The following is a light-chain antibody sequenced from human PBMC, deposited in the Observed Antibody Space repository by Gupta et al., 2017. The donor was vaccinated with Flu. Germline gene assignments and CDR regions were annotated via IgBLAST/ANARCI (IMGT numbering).Light chain of an antibody. CDR3: KQSKSCPWT. CDR2: KVY. V-gene: IGKV2-30*01. J-gene: IGKJ1*01. CDR1: QSLIFTDGSAY. Sequence: EAVLTPSPLSLTVTLGQSASISCRSSQSLIFTDGSAYVSWLHQRPGQSPRRLIYKVYNREPGVPDRFSGSGSATDFTLTLSRVEAEDVGVYYCKQSKSCPWTFGQGTKVEIK.